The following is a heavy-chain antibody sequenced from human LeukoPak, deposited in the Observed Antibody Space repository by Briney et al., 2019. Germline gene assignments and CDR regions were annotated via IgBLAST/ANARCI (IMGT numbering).Heavy chain of an antibody. Sequence: GGSLRLSCAASGFTVSSNYMSWVRQAPGKGLEWVSVIYSGGSTYYADSVKGRFTISRDNSKNTLYLQMNSLRAEDTAVYYCARVRRYSSGWYGVYWGQGTLVTVSS. CDR2: IYSGGST. CDR1: GFTVSSNY. J-gene: IGHJ4*02. D-gene: IGHD6-19*01. CDR3: ARVRRYSSGWYGVY. V-gene: IGHV3-53*05.